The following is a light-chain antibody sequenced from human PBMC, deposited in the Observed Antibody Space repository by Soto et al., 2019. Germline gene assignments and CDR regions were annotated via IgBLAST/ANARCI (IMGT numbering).Light chain of an antibody. CDR2: DAS. CDR1: QSVKTF. Sequence: EIVLTQSPATLSLHTGEGANLSCRSSQSVKTFLVWYQQRPGQAPRLLIYDASHRAAGIPARFSGSGFGTDFTLTIRSLEPEDAAVYYCQQSSNWPPINCGQGTRRAIK. J-gene: IGKJ5*01. V-gene: IGKV3-11*01. CDR3: QQSSNWPPIN.